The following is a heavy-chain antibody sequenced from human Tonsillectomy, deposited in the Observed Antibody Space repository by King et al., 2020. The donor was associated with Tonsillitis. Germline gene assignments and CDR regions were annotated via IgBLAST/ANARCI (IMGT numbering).Heavy chain of an antibody. J-gene: IGHJ4*02. CDR3: TTAVGGWYIFDY. V-gene: IGHV3-15*01. CDR1: GFTLSNAW. D-gene: IGHD6-19*01. CDR2: IKSKTDGGTT. Sequence: QLVQSGGGLVKPGGSLRLSCAASGFTLSNAWMSWVRQAPGKGLEWVGRIKSKTDGGTTDYAAPVKGRFTISRDDSKNTLYLQMNSLKTEDTAVYYCTTAVGGWYIFDYWGQGTLVTVSS.